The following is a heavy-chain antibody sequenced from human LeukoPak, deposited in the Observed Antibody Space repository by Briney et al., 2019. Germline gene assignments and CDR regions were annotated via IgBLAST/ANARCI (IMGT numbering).Heavy chain of an antibody. CDR2: IYYSGST. Sequence: PSETLSLICTVSGASIRSSTYYWGWIRQPPGKGVEWIGTIYYSGSTYYNPSLKSRVTISVDTSKNQFSLKLSSVTAADTAVYYCASQDDYVWGSFVYWGQGTLVTVSS. J-gene: IGHJ4*02. V-gene: IGHV4-39*01. CDR3: ASQDDYVWGSFVY. D-gene: IGHD3-16*01. CDR1: GASIRSSTYY.